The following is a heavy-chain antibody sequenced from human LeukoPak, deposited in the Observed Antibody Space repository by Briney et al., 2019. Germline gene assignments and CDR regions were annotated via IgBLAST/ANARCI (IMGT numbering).Heavy chain of an antibody. CDR1: GFTFSSFE. D-gene: IGHD4-23*01. Sequence: GGSLRLSCAASGFTFSSFEMKWVRQAPGKGLQWVAVISYDGSKKDSADSVKGRFIISRDNSKHTLYLQMNSLRAEDTAVYYCARGARKGDDYGGFFDYWGQGILVTVSS. CDR3: ARGARKGDDYGGFFDY. J-gene: IGHJ4*02. V-gene: IGHV3-30*03. CDR2: ISYDGSKK.